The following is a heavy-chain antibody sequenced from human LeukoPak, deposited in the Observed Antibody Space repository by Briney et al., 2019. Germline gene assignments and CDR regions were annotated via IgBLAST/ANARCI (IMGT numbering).Heavy chain of an antibody. CDR1: GGSITGYY. Sequence: PSETLSLTCTVSGGSITGYYWSWIRQPPGKGLEWIGYIYFSGSTNYNPSLTSRVTISLDTSKNQFSLKLSSVTAADTAIYYCARSAWGYAFDIWGQETMVTVSS. J-gene: IGHJ3*02. CDR3: ARSAWGYAFDI. V-gene: IGHV4-59*01. D-gene: IGHD7-27*01. CDR2: IYFSGST.